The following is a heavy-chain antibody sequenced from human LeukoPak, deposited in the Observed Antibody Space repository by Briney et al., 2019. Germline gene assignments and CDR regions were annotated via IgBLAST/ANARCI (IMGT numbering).Heavy chain of an antibody. D-gene: IGHD3-10*01. V-gene: IGHV3-7*01. Sequence: GVSLRLSCAASGFTFNSYWMSWVRQAPGKGPEWVANIRQDGSEKYYVDSVRGRFTISRDNAKNSLYLQMNSLRAEDTAVYYCAREADYYGPVWGQGTTVTVSS. CDR2: IRQDGSEK. CDR3: AREADYYGPV. J-gene: IGHJ6*02. CDR1: GFTFNSYW.